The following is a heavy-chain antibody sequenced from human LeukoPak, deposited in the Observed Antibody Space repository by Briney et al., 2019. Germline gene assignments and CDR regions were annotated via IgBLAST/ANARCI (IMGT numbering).Heavy chain of an antibody. CDR2: IYHSGST. CDR1: RGSVNSGGYY. CDR3: ARGVTKVMYFDY. Sequence: SETLSLTCTVSRGSVNSGGYYWSWIRQSPGKGLEWIGYIYHSGSTYYNPSLESRVTISLDRFKNQFSLKLSSVTAADTAVYYCARGVTKVMYFDYWGQGTLVTVSS. V-gene: IGHV4-30-2*06. J-gene: IGHJ4*02. D-gene: IGHD3-16*01.